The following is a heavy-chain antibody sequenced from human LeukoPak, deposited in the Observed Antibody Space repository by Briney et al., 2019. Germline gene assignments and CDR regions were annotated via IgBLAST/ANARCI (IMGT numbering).Heavy chain of an antibody. Sequence: ASVKVSCKASGYTFTSYAMHWVRQAPGQRLEWMGWINAGNGNTKYSQKFQGRVTMTTDTSTSTAYMELRSLRSDDTAVYYCARDLWTTVTSRGFDYWGQGTLVTVSS. V-gene: IGHV1-3*01. CDR2: INAGNGNT. D-gene: IGHD4-17*01. CDR3: ARDLWTTVTSRGFDY. J-gene: IGHJ4*02. CDR1: GYTFTSYA.